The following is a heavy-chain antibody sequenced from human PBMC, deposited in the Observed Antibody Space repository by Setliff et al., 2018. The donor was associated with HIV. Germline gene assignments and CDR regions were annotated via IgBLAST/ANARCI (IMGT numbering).Heavy chain of an antibody. CDR1: GYSISSGYY. J-gene: IGHJ3*02. CDR3: ARGTTLNVVPDAFDI. D-gene: IGHD4-17*01. CDR2: IYHAGNT. V-gene: IGHV4-38-2*02. Sequence: ASETLSLTCTVTGYSISSGYYWAWIRQPPGKGLEWIGYIYHAGNTYYNLSLKSRVTISVDPSKNQISLRLNSLTAADTAVYYCARGTTLNVVPDAFDIWGQGTMVTVSS.